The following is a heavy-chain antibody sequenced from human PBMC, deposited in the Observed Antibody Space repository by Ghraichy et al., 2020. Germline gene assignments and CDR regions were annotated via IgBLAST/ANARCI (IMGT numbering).Heavy chain of an antibody. CDR2: ISGSGGST. V-gene: IGHV3-23*01. D-gene: IGHD3-3*01. J-gene: IGHJ6*02. CDR3: AKDGSQWLPYYEGRGNYYKHYGMDV. Sequence: GGSLRLSCAASGFTFSSYAMSWVRQAPGKGLEWVSAISGSGGSTYYADSVKGRFTISRDNSKNTLYLQMNSLRAEDTAVYYCAKDGSQWLPYYEGRGNYYKHYGMDVWGPGHTVIVS. CDR1: GFTFSSYA.